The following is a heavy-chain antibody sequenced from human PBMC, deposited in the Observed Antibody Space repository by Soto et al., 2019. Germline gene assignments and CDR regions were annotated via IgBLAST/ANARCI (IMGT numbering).Heavy chain of an antibody. Sequence: QVQLVQSGAEVKKPGASVKVSCKASGYTFTSYGISWVRQAPGQGLEWMGWISAYNGNTNYAQKLQGRVTMTTDTSTSKAYMELRSQRSDDTAVYYCARDDGAYGDLREFSYWGQGTLVTVSS. V-gene: IGHV1-18*01. J-gene: IGHJ4*02. D-gene: IGHD4-17*01. CDR3: ARDDGAYGDLREFSY. CDR1: GYTFTSYG. CDR2: ISAYNGNT.